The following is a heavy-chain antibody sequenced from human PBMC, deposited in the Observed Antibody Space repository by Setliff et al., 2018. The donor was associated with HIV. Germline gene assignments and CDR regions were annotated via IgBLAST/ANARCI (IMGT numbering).Heavy chain of an antibody. V-gene: IGHV4-39*01. J-gene: IGHJ4*01. CDR1: GASIVTTDHY. CDR3: ARWVQLVASCFDY. CDR2: AYYGADR. Sequence: PSETLSLTCTVSGASIVTTDHYWGWVRQAPGKVLEWVGCAYYGADRYYNPSLKSRVTISVDTSKNQFSLSLRSVTAADTGTYFCARWVQLVASCFDYWSHGALGSVSS.